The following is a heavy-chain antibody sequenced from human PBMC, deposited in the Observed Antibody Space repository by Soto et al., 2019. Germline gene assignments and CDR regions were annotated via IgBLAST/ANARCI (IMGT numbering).Heavy chain of an antibody. CDR1: GFTFGSYA. CDR2: ISYDGSNK. Sequence: PGGSLRLSCAASGFTFGSYAMHWVRQAPGKGLEWAAVISYDGSNKYYADSVKGRFTISRDNSKNTLYLQMNSLRADDTAVYYCAKRQYDWKYHYWGQGTLVTVSS. CDR3: AKRQYDWKYHY. J-gene: IGHJ4*02. D-gene: IGHD1-7*01. V-gene: IGHV3-30*18.